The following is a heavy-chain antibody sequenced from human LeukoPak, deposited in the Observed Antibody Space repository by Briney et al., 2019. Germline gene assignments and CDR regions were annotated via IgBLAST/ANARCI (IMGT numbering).Heavy chain of an antibody. CDR1: GFTFSSYS. D-gene: IGHD1-26*01. J-gene: IGHJ3*02. V-gene: IGHV3-21*01. Sequence: GGSLRLSCAASGFTFSSYSMNWVRPAPGKGLEWVSSISSSSSYIYYADSVKGRFTISRDNAKNSLYLQMNSLRAEDTAVYYCYSGSYRYDAFDIWGQGTMVTVSS. CDR2: ISSSSSYI. CDR3: YSGSYRYDAFDI.